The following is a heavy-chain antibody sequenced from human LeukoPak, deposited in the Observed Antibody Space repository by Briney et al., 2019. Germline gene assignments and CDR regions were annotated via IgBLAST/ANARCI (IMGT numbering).Heavy chain of an antibody. V-gene: IGHV4-39*01. J-gene: IGHJ4*02. CDR3: ARSSMFRGVTVDY. CDR2: IYHSGYT. D-gene: IGHD3-10*01. CDR1: GGSINSSSYY. Sequence: SETLSLTCTVSGGSINSSSYYWGWIRQPPGEALEWIGSIYHSGYTYYNPSLKSRVTISVDTSKSQFSLKLSSVTAADTAVYYCARSSMFRGVTVDYWGQGTLSPSPQ.